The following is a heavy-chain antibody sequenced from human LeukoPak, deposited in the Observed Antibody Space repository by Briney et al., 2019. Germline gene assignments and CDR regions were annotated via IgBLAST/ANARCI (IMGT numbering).Heavy chain of an antibody. CDR2: ISGSGGST. Sequence: PGGSLRLSCAASGFTFSSYAISWVRQAPGKGLEWVSAISGSGGSTYYADSVKGRFTISRDNSKNTLHLQMNSLRAEDTAVYYCAKDLDDFWSGYYTEDWFDPWGQGTLVTVSS. D-gene: IGHD3-3*01. CDR1: GFTFSSYA. CDR3: AKDLDDFWSGYYTEDWFDP. J-gene: IGHJ5*02. V-gene: IGHV3-23*01.